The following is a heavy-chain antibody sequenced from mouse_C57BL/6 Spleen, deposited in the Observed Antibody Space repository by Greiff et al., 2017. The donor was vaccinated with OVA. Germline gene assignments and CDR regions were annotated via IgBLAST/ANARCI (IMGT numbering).Heavy chain of an antibody. D-gene: IGHD1-1*01. CDR2: IYPRSGNT. V-gene: IGHV1-81*01. CDR1: GYTFTSYG. J-gene: IGHJ4*01. Sequence: VQLQQSGAELARPGASVKLSCKASGYTFTSYGISWVKQRTGQGLEWIGEIYPRSGNTYYNEKFKGKATLTADKSSSTAYMELRSLTSEDSAVYFGARQDYGSSYDAMDDWGQGTSVTVYS. CDR3: ARQDYGSSYDAMDD.